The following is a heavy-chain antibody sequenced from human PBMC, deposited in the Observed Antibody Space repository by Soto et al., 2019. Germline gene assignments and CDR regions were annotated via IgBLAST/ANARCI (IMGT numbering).Heavy chain of an antibody. CDR2: ISSSSSTI. CDR1: GLTFSSYS. V-gene: IGHV3-48*01. Sequence: GGSLRLSCAASGLTFSSYSMNWVRQAPGKGLEWVSYISSSSSTIYYADSVKGRFTISRDNAKNSLYLQMNSLRAEDTAVYYCARGPYYYDTSGPFSDAFDIWGQGTMVTVSS. D-gene: IGHD3-22*01. CDR3: ARGPYYYDTSGPFSDAFDI. J-gene: IGHJ3*02.